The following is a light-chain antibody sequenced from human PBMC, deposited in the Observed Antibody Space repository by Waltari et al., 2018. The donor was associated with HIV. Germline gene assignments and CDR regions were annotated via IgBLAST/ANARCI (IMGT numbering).Light chain of an antibody. J-gene: IGLJ1*01. Sequence: SYELTQPPSVSVSPGQTATITCSGDELGDKYASWYQQKPGQSPILVIYQDTKRPSGIPERFSGSISGNTATLTISGTQAMDEADYYCQAWDSKTAYVFGTGTKVTVL. V-gene: IGLV3-1*01. CDR1: ELGDKY. CDR3: QAWDSKTAYV. CDR2: QDT.